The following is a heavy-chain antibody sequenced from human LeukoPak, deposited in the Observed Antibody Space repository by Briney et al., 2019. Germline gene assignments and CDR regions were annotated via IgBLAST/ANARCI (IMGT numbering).Heavy chain of an antibody. CDR3: ARVSAYYDSSGYQDY. D-gene: IGHD3-22*01. CDR2: ISYDGSNK. V-gene: IGHV3-30*03. Sequence: PGRSLRLSCAASGFTFSSYGMHWVRQAPGKGLEWVAVISYDGSNKYYADSVKGRFTISRDNSKNTLYLQMNSLRAEDTAVYYCARVSAYYDSSGYQDYWGQGTLVTVSS. J-gene: IGHJ4*02. CDR1: GFTFSSYG.